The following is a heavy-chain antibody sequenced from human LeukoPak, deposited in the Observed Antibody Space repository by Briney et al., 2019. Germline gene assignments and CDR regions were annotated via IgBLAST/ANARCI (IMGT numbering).Heavy chain of an antibody. CDR3: ARDGSSSWYFYYYYMDV. CDR1: GFTFSSYS. V-gene: IGHV3-21*01. J-gene: IGHJ6*03. Sequence: GGSLRLSCAASGFTFSSYSMNWVRQAPGKGLEWVSSISSSSSYIYYADSVKGRFTISRDNAKNSLYLQMNSLRAEDTAVYCCARDGSSSWYFYYYYMDVWGKGTTVTVSS. D-gene: IGHD6-13*01. CDR2: ISSSSSYI.